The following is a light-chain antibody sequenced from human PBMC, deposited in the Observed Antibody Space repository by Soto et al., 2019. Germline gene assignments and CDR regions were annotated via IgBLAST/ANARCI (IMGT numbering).Light chain of an antibody. CDR1: QSVSSSY. J-gene: IGKJ1*01. V-gene: IGKV3-20*01. CDR2: GAS. CDR3: QQYEAVVT. Sequence: EIVLTQSPGTLSLSPGERATLSCRASQSVSSSYLAWYQQKPGQAPRLLIYGASSRATGIPDRFSGSGSGTDFPLTISRLEPEDVAVYYCQQYEAVVTFGQGTKVDI.